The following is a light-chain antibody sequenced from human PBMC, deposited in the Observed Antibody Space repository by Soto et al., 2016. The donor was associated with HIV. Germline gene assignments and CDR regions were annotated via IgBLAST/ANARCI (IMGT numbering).Light chain of an antibody. V-gene: IGKV1-39*01. Sequence: DIQMTQSPASLSAAVGDRVTITCRASQSISAYLNWYQQKPGKAPTLLIYAASNLQSGVPSRFSGFGSETEFTLTTSSLQPEDLATYHCQQSYSSPWTFGQGTKVEI. CDR2: AAS. CDR1: QSISAY. CDR3: QQSYSSPWT. J-gene: IGKJ1*01.